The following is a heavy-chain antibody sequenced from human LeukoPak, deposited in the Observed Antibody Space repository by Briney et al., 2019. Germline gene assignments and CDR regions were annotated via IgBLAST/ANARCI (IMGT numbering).Heavy chain of an antibody. D-gene: IGHD3-16*01. CDR1: GFTFSSNW. Sequence: GGSLRLSCAASGFTFSSNWMTWVRQAPGRGLEWVSTINPSGTNTYHADSVKGRFTISRDNSKNTVYLQMNSLRAEDTALYYCAKGTWGDSWGQGTLVTVSS. CDR2: INPSGTNT. J-gene: IGHJ4*02. CDR3: AKGTWGDS. V-gene: IGHV3-23*01.